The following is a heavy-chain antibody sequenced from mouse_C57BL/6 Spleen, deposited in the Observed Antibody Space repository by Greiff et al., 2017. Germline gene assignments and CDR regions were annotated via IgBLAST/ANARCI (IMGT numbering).Heavy chain of an antibody. CDR3: AIEALLTGFAY. J-gene: IGHJ3*01. V-gene: IGHV1-82*01. CDR1: GYAFSSSW. CDR2: IYPGDGDT. Sequence: LQESGPELVKPGASVKISCKASGYAFSSSWMNWVKPRPGKGLEWIGRIYPGDGDTNYNGKFKGKATLTADTSSSTAYRQLSSLTSADSAVYFGAIEALLTGFAYWGQGTLVTVSA. D-gene: IGHD1-1*01.